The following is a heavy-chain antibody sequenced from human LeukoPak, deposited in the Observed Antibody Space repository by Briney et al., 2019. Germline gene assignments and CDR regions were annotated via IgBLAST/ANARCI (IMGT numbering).Heavy chain of an antibody. V-gene: IGHV4-39*07. D-gene: IGHD3-10*01. CDR1: GGSISSSPYY. J-gene: IGHJ4*02. CDR2: IYYSGTT. CDR3: ARGFRGPNFDH. Sequence: SETLSLTCTVSGGSISSSPYYWGWIRQPPGKGLEWIGSIYYSGTTHYNPSLESRVTISVDTSKNQFSLKLSSVTAADTAVYFCARGFRGPNFDHWGQGTLVTVSS.